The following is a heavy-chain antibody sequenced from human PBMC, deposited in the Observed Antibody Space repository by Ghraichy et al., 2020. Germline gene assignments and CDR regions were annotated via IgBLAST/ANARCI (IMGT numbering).Heavy chain of an antibody. CDR3: ARDSTFGGVIAHFDY. J-gene: IGHJ4*02. Sequence: AGSLRLSCAASGLAFNSYSIKWFRQAPGKGLEWVSSISGDSVYIYYADSVKGRFTISRDNAKNSLYLQMNSLRAEDTAVYYCARDSTFGGVIAHFDYWGQGTLVTVSS. D-gene: IGHD3-16*02. V-gene: IGHV3-21*01. CDR1: GLAFNSYS. CDR2: ISGDSVYI.